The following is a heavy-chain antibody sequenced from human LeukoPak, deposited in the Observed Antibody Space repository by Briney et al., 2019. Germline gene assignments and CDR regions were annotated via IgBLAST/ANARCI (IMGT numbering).Heavy chain of an antibody. V-gene: IGHV1-69*13. CDR3: ARVISAGYYFDY. D-gene: IGHD6-19*01. J-gene: IGHJ4*02. Sequence: SVKVSCKASGGTFSSYAISWVRQAPGQGLEWMGGIIPIFDTANYAQKFQGRVTITADESTSTAYMELRSLRSDDTAVYYCARVISAGYYFDYWGQGTLVTVSS. CDR2: IIPIFDTA. CDR1: GGTFSSYA.